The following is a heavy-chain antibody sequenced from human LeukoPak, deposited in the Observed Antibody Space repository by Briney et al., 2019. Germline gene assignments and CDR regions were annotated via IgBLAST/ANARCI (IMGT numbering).Heavy chain of an antibody. Sequence: GRSLRLSCAASGHTFNNYAMHWVRQAPGKGLEWVSAISGSGGSTYYADSVKGRFTISRDNSKNTLYLQMNSLRAEDTAVYYCAKDDTYSAIVVVMAYYGMDVWGQGTTVTVSS. V-gene: IGHV3-23*01. D-gene: IGHD3-22*01. J-gene: IGHJ6*02. CDR2: ISGSGGST. CDR1: GHTFNNYA. CDR3: AKDDTYSAIVVVMAYYGMDV.